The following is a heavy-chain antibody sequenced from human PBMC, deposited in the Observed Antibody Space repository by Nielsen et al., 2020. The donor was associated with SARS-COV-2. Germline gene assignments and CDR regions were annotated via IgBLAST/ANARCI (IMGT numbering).Heavy chain of an antibody. V-gene: IGHV4-59*13. CDR1: GGSISSYY. D-gene: IGHD2-15*01. CDR3: ARADGSYYYGMDV. Sequence: SEILSLTCTVSGGSISSYYWSWIRQPPGKGLEWIGYIYYSGSTNYNPSLKSRVTISVDTSKNQFSLKLSSVTAADTAVYYCARADGSYYYGMDVWGQGTTVTVSS. CDR2: IYYSGST. J-gene: IGHJ6*02.